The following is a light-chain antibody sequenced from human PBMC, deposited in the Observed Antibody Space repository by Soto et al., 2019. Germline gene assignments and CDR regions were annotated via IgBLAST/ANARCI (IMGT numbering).Light chain of an antibody. Sequence: DIQMTQSPSALSASVGDRVTITCRASQSVSNWLAWYRQKPGEAPKPLINKGSTLERGVQSRFSGSGSGTEFTLTISSLQPDDFATFYCQQYDTYSRTFGQGTKVEVK. J-gene: IGKJ1*01. CDR2: KGS. CDR3: QQYDTYSRT. CDR1: QSVSNW. V-gene: IGKV1-5*03.